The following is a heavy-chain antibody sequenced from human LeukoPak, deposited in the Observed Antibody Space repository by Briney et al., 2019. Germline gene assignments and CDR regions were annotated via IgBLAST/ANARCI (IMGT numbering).Heavy chain of an antibody. D-gene: IGHD4-17*01. J-gene: IGHJ6*02. CDR2: FDPEDGER. Sequence: ASVKVSCKVSGYTLTELSMHWGRQAPGKGLEWMGGFDPEDGERIYAQKFQRTLTLPEATSTDTAYIQLPSLTSADTAVYYCPTVYGHYPYYYHRMDVWGQRTTLTVSS. V-gene: IGHV1-24*01. CDR3: PTVYGHYPYYYHRMDV. CDR1: GYTLTELS.